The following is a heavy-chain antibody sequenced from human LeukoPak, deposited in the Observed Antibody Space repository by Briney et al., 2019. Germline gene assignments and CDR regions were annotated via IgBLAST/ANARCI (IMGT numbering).Heavy chain of an antibody. V-gene: IGHV3-11*01. J-gene: IGHJ3*02. CDR1: GFTFSDFH. D-gene: IGHD3-9*01. Sequence: GGSLRLSCAASGFTFSDFHMSWIRQAPGKGLEWVSYISSGGTIYYADSVKSRFTTSRDNAKTSLYLQVNSLTAEDTAVYFCARDHWLLRAFDIWGQGTMVTVSS. CDR2: ISSGGTI. CDR3: ARDHWLLRAFDI.